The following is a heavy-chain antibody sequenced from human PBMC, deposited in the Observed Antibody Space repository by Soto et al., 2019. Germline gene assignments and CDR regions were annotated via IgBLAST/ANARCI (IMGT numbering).Heavy chain of an antibody. Sequence: QITLKESGPTLVKPTQTLTLTCNFSGFSLSTYGVGVGWIRQPPGKALESLALIYWYDDTRFSPSLNSRLAITKDTSKSQVVLTMTHMDPVDTATYYCAHRPGFSMAFDYWGPGSLVTVSS. D-gene: IGHD3-10*01. CDR3: AHRPGFSMAFDY. J-gene: IGHJ4*02. CDR1: GFSLSTYGVG. V-gene: IGHV2-5*01. CDR2: IYWYDDT.